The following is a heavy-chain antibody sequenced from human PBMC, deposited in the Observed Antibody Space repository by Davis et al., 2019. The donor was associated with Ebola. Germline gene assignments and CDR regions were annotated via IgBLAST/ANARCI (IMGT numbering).Heavy chain of an antibody. Sequence: GESLKISCAASGFTFSSYAMSWVRQAPGKGLEWVSAISGSGGSTYYADSVKGRFTISRDNSKNTLYLQMNSLRAEDTAVYYCARDSLITMIASGWFDPWGQGTLVTVSS. CDR1: GFTFSSYA. J-gene: IGHJ5*02. V-gene: IGHV3-23*01. CDR3: ARDSLITMIASGWFDP. D-gene: IGHD3-22*01. CDR2: ISGSGGST.